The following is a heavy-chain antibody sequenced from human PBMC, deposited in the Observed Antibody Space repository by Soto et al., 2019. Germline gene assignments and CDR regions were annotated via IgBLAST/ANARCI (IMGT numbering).Heavy chain of an antibody. D-gene: IGHD3-3*01. CDR2: INHSGST. J-gene: IGHJ6*02. CDR3: ARGLRQNYYYYYGMDV. V-gene: IGHV4-34*01. CDR1: GGSFSGYY. Sequence: SETLSLTCAVYGGSFSGYYWSWVRQPPGKGLEWIGEINHSGSTNYNPSPKSRVTISVDTSKNQFSLKLSSVTAADTAVYYCARGLRQNYYYYYGMDVWGQGTTVTVSS.